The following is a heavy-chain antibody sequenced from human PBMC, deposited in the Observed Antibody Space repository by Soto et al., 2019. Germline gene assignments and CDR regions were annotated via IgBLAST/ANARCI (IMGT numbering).Heavy chain of an antibody. V-gene: IGHV4-39*01. J-gene: IGHJ4*02. Sequence: SETLSLTCTVSGGSISSSSYYWGWIRQPPGKGLEWIGSIYYSGSTYYNPSLKSRVTISVDTSKNQFSLKLSSVTAADTAVYYCARSMTTVVTLDYRGQGTLVTVSS. CDR1: GGSISSSSYY. CDR2: IYYSGST. D-gene: IGHD4-17*01. CDR3: ARSMTTVVTLDY.